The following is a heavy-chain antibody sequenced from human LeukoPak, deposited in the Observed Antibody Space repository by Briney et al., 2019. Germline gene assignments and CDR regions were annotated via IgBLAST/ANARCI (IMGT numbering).Heavy chain of an antibody. CDR3: ARLSGYSSGWLRTFYFDY. J-gene: IGHJ4*02. Sequence: SETLSLTCTVSGGSISSSSYYWGWIRQPPGKGLEWIGSIYYSGSTYYNPSLKSRVTISVDTSKNQFSLKLSSVTAADTAVYYCARLSGYSSGWLRTFYFDYWGQGTLVTVSS. CDR2: IYYSGST. V-gene: IGHV4-39*01. CDR1: GGSISSSSYY. D-gene: IGHD6-19*01.